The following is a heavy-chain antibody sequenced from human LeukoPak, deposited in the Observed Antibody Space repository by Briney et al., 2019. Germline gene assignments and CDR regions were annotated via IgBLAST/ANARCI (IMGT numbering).Heavy chain of an antibody. D-gene: IGHD5-12*01. V-gene: IGHV5-51*01. CDR2: IYTGDSDT. Sequence: GESLKISCKGSGYSFTTYWIGWVRQIPGKGLEWRGIIYTGDSDTNYRTSFKGQVTISADKSMSTAYLLWSSLKASDTAMYYCARESSCYDYYFDYWGQGTLVTVSS. CDR1: GYSFTTYW. CDR3: ARESSCYDYYFDY. J-gene: IGHJ4*02.